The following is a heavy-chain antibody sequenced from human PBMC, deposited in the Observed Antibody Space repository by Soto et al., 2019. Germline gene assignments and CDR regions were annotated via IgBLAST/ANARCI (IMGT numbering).Heavy chain of an antibody. D-gene: IGHD3-3*01. J-gene: IGHJ3*02. CDR2: INPNSGGT. CDR1: GYTFTGYY. CDR3: ARDRYDCWSGYSGAFKI. Sequence: ASVKVSCKASGYTFTGYYMHWVRQAPGQGLEWMGWINPNSGGTNYAQKFQGRVTMTRDTSISTAYMELSRLRSDDTAVYYCARDRYDCWSGYSGAFKIWGQGTMVTVSS. V-gene: IGHV1-2*02.